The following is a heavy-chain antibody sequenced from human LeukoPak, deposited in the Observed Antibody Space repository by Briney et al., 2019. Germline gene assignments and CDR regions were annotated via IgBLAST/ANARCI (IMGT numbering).Heavy chain of an antibody. CDR1: GLSFSSFA. CDR3: AKDRGAAAGASDY. J-gene: IGHJ4*02. Sequence: GGSLRLSCAASGLSFSSFAMSWVRQGPARGLEWVSSIRGNGETFYADSVKGRFTISIDNSKNTLYLQMNSLRAEDTAVYYCAKDRGAAAGASDYWGQGTLVTVSS. V-gene: IGHV3-23*01. CDR2: IRGNGET. D-gene: IGHD6-13*01.